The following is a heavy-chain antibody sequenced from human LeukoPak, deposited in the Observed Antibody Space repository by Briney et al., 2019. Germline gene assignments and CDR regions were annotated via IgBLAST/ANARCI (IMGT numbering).Heavy chain of an antibody. D-gene: IGHD3-10*01. Sequence: GGSLRLSCAASGFTFDDYGMSWVRHAPGKGLEWVSGINWNGGSTGYADSVKGRFTISRDNAKNSLYLQMNSLRAEDTALYYCARNRGSGSYQYFDYWGQGTLVTVSS. CDR2: INWNGGST. V-gene: IGHV3-20*04. CDR1: GFTFDDYG. CDR3: ARNRGSGSYQYFDY. J-gene: IGHJ4*02.